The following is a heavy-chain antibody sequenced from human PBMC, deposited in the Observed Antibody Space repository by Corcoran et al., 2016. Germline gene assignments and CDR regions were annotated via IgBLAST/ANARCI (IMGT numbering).Heavy chain of an antibody. CDR3: ARHDSAPVMRHGMDV. Sequence: QVLLQESGPGLAKPSETLSLICTVSGASISSYYWSWIRQPPGKGLEWVGYIFHTGSTRRNPSLEGRVTISLDMSKNQFSMNLNTVTDADTAVYYCARHDSAPVMRHGMDVWGQGTTVTVSS. D-gene: IGHD3-16*01. J-gene: IGHJ6*02. V-gene: IGHV4-59*01. CDR2: IFHTGST. CDR1: GASISSYY.